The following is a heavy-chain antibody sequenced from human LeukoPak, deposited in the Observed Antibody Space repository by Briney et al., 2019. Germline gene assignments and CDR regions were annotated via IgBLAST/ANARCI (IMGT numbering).Heavy chain of an antibody. CDR1: GLIFSSYA. D-gene: IGHD2-8*01. Sequence: GGSLRLSCAASGLIFSSYAINWVRQAPGKGLEWVSSINGDGGGTYYADSVKGRFTISRDNSKNTLYLQMNSLRAEDTAVYYCARDHLYCTNGVCYNWFDPWGRGTLVTVSS. V-gene: IGHV3-23*01. CDR3: ARDHLYCTNGVCYNWFDP. J-gene: IGHJ5*02. CDR2: INGDGGGT.